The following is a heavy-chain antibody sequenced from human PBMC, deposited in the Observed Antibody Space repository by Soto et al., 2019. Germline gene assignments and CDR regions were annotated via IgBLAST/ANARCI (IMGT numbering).Heavy chain of an antibody. J-gene: IGHJ4*02. Sequence: EVQLVESGGGLVKPGGSLRLSCAASGFSFGENSMKWVRQAPGRGLEWVSSISSTSIYIFYADSVKGRFTISRDNAKNSLYLQMNSLRAEDTGIYYCARQRGGREGDYWGLGTLVIVSS. CDR3: ARQRGGREGDY. CDR2: ISSTSIYI. V-gene: IGHV3-21*04. D-gene: IGHD1-26*01. CDR1: GFSFGENS.